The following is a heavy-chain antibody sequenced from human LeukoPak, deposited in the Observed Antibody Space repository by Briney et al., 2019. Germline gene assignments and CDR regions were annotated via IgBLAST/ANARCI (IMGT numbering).Heavy chain of an antibody. Sequence: GESLKISCKGSGYSFTSYWIGWVRQMPGKGLEWMGIIYPCDSDTRYSPSFQSQVTISADKSISTAYLPWSSLKASDTAMHYCPRFSGVLRFFDPWGPGTLVTVSS. D-gene: IGHD3-3*01. CDR3: PRFSGVLRFFDP. CDR2: IYPCDSDT. J-gene: IGHJ5*02. V-gene: IGHV5-51*01. CDR1: GYSFTSYW.